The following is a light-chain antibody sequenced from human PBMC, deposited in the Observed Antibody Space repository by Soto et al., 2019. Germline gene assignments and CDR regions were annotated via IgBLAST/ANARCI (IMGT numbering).Light chain of an antibody. V-gene: IGLV2-14*03. J-gene: IGLJ2*01. CDR2: EVA. Sequence: QSALTQPASVSGSPGQSITISCNGTNSDVGAYPYVSWYQQHPGNAPKLLIYEVADRPSGVSDRFSGSKSGNTASLTISALQAEDEAVYFCSSYATSGTNVIFGGGTQLTVL. CDR3: SSYATSGTNVI. CDR1: NSDVGAYPY.